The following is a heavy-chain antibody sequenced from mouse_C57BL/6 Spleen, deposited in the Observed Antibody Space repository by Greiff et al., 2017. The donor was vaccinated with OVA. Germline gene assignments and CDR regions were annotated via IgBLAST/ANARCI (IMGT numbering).Heavy chain of an antibody. CDR2: ISDGGSYT. Sequence: EVQLVESGGGLVKPGGSLKLSCAASGFTFSSYAMSWVRQTPEKRLEWVATISDGGSYTYYPDNVKGRFTISRDNAKNNLYLQMSHLKSEDTAMYYCAREAIVTTCPMDYWGQGTSVTVSS. J-gene: IGHJ4*01. CDR3: AREAIVTTCPMDY. CDR1: GFTFSSYA. D-gene: IGHD2-5*01. V-gene: IGHV5-4*01.